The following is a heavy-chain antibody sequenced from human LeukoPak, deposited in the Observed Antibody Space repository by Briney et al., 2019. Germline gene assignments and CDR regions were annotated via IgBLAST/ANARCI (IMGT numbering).Heavy chain of an antibody. CDR3: ARGTLTVTTSFDY. J-gene: IGHJ4*02. Sequence: SETLSLTCAVYGGSFSGYYWSWIRQPPGKGLEWIGEINHSGSTNYNPSLKSRVTISVDTSKNQFSLKLSSVTGADTAVYYCARGTLTVTTSFDYWGQGTLVTVSS. CDR2: INHSGST. V-gene: IGHV4-34*01. CDR1: GGSFSGYY. D-gene: IGHD4-17*01.